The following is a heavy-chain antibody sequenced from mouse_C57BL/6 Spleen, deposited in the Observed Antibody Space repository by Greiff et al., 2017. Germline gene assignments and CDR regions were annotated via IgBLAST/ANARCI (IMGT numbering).Heavy chain of an antibody. CDR2: IYPSDSET. CDR1: GYTFTSYW. J-gene: IGHJ2*01. Sequence: QVQLQQPGAELVRPGSSVKLSCKASGYTFTSYWMDWVKQRPGQGLEWIGNIYPSDSETHYNQKFKDKATLTVDKSSSTAYMQLSSLTSEDSAVYYCARRITTVPYYFDYWGQGTTLTVSS. V-gene: IGHV1-61*01. D-gene: IGHD1-1*01. CDR3: ARRITTVPYYFDY.